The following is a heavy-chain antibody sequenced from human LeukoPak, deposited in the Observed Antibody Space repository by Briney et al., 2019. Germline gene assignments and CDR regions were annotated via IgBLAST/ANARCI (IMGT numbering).Heavy chain of an antibody. Sequence: ASVKVSCKASGYTFTGYYMHWVRQAPGQGLEWMGWINPNSGGTNHAQKFQGRVTMTRDTSISTAYMELSRLRSDDTAVYYCAREPYSGSYYVDYWGQGTLVTVSS. CDR1: GYTFTGYY. D-gene: IGHD1-26*01. CDR2: INPNSGGT. V-gene: IGHV1-2*02. CDR3: AREPYSGSYYVDY. J-gene: IGHJ4*02.